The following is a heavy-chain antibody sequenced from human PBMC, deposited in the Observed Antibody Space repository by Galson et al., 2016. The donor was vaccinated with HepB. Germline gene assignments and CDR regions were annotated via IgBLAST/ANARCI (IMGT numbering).Heavy chain of an antibody. CDR3: TRGSRCSGGRCYSPAFDY. D-gene: IGHD2-15*01. CDR2: ISGTNGNT. V-gene: IGHV1-18*01. Sequence: SVKVSCKASGYIFNTYGIGWVRQAPGQGLEWMGWISGTNGNTNYAPSLQGRVTMTRDTSTSTVYMELRSLRFDGTATYYCTRGSRCSGGRCYSPAFDYWGQGTLVTVSS. J-gene: IGHJ4*02. CDR1: GYIFNTYG.